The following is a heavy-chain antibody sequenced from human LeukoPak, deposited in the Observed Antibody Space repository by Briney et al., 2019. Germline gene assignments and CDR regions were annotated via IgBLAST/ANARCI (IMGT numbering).Heavy chain of an antibody. J-gene: IGHJ6*03. CDR1: GFTFSSFA. V-gene: IGHV3-21*01. CDR2: IFPTSREI. CDR3: ARVGRGSSSLYYYYYYYMDV. Sequence: PEGSLRLSCAASGFTFSSFAMIWVRQPPGKGLEWVSSIFPTSREIHYADSVRGRFTISRDNAKNTLYLQMNSLRAEDTAVYYCARVGRGSSSLYYYYYYYMDVWGKGTTVTISS. D-gene: IGHD6-13*01.